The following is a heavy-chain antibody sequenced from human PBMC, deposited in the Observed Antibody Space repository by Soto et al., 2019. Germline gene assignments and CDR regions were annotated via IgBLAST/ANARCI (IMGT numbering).Heavy chain of an antibody. V-gene: IGHV3-33*01. CDR3: ARDHYDSSGYYFTFDY. Sequence: PGGSLRLSCAASGFTFSSYGMHWVRQAPGKGLEWVAVIWYDGSNKYYADSVKGRFTISRDNSKNTLYLQMNSLRAEDTAVYYCARDHYDSSGYYFTFDYWGQGTLVTVSS. CDR2: IWYDGSNK. D-gene: IGHD3-22*01. J-gene: IGHJ4*02. CDR1: GFTFSSYG.